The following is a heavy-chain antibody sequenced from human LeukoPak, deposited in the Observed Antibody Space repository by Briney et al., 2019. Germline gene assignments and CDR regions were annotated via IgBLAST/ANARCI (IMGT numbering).Heavy chain of an antibody. CDR2: ISYDGSNK. CDR3: GREGGYSGSYRDCYFDY. Sequence: GGSLRLSCAASGFTFSSYAMHWVRQAPGKGLEWVAVISYDGSNKYYADSVKGRFTISRDNSKNTLCLQMNSLRTEDTAVYYCGREGGYSGSYRDCYFDYWGQGTLVTVSS. D-gene: IGHD1-26*01. V-gene: IGHV3-30*04. J-gene: IGHJ4*02. CDR1: GFTFSSYA.